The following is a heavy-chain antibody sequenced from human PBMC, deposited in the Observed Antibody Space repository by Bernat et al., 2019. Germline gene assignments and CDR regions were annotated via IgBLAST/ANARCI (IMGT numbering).Heavy chain of an antibody. CDR1: GFTFSSYA. V-gene: IGHV3-30-3*01. J-gene: IGHJ4*02. Sequence: QVQLVESGGGVVQPGRSLRLSCAASGFTFSSYAMHWVRQAPGKGLEWVAVISYDGSNKSYADSVKGRFTISRDNSKNTLYLQMNSLRAEDTAVYYCGRRAEVVVLATLDYWGQGTLVTVSS. CDR2: ISYDGSNK. CDR3: GRRAEVVVLATLDY. D-gene: IGHD2-21*01.